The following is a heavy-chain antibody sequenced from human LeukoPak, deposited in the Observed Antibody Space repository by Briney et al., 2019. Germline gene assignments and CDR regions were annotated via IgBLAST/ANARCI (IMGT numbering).Heavy chain of an antibody. Sequence: GGSLRLSCAGSGFTFGNYWMNWVRQAPGKGLEWVANIKEDGSEKYYVDSVKGRFTVSRDNAKNSLYLQINSLRADDTAVYYCARGGPTVGTDYCGQGSLVTVSS. CDR2: IKEDGSEK. CDR3: ARGGPTVGTDY. J-gene: IGHJ4*02. V-gene: IGHV3-7*01. CDR1: GFTFGNYW. D-gene: IGHD1-26*01.